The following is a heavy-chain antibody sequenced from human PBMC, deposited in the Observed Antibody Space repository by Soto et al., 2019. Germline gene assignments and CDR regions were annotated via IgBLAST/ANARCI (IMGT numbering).Heavy chain of an antibody. D-gene: IGHD3-10*01. CDR2: ISYDGSNK. CDR3: AKVLGPGEDGIRVPGASFD. Sequence: GKGSEWVAVISYDGSNKYYAASVKGRFTISRDNSKNTLYLQMNSLRAEDTAVYYCAKVLGPGEDGIRVPGASFD. V-gene: IGHV3-30*18. J-gene: IGHJ4*01.